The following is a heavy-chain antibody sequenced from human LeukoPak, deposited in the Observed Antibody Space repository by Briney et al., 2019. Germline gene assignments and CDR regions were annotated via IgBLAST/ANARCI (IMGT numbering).Heavy chain of an antibody. CDR1: GFTFSSYV. CDR2: ISSSSSYI. D-gene: IGHD3-3*01. V-gene: IGHV3-21*01. J-gene: IGHJ4*02. Sequence: GGSLRLSCAASGFTFSSYVMSWVRQAPGKGLEWVSSISSSSSYIYYADSVKGRFTISRDNAKNSLYLQMNSLRAEDTAVYYCARALSIDDDFWSGYNDYWGQGTLVTVSS. CDR3: ARALSIDDDFWSGYNDY.